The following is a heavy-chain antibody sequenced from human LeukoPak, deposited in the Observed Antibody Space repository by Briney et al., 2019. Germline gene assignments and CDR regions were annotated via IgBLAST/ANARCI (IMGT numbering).Heavy chain of an antibody. V-gene: IGHV3-30-3*01. J-gene: IGHJ4*02. D-gene: IGHD2-2*01. CDR3: ARDSGGVVVPPDY. Sequence: GGSLRLSCAASGFTFSSYAMHWVRQAPGKWLEWVAVISYDGSNKYYADSVKGRFTISRDNSKNTLYLQMNSLRAEDTAVYYCARDSGGVVVPPDYWGQGTLVTVSS. CDR2: ISYDGSNK. CDR1: GFTFSSYA.